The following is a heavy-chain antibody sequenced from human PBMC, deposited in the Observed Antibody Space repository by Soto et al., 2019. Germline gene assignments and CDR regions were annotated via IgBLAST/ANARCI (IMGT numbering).Heavy chain of an antibody. D-gene: IGHD3-10*01. CDR3: AKGVRGVPNWFDP. CDR1: GGSISNSANH. V-gene: IGHV4-31*03. CDR2: IYYSGGT. J-gene: IGHJ5*02. Sequence: QVQLQESGPGLVRPSQNLSLSCTVSGGSISNSANHWSWIRQHPGEGMEWIGYIYYSGGTYYSPSLKGRVTMSLDASKNQFALKLSSVTAADPAVYYCAKGVRGVPNWFDPCGQGTLVTVSS.